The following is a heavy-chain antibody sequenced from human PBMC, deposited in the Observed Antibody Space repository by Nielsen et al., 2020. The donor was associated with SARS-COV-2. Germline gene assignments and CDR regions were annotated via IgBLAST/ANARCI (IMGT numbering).Heavy chain of an antibody. Sequence: LETLSLTCDIHGGSFSSYYWSWIRQSPGKGLEWIGEINHSGTTNYNPSLENRVTVSLDTSKNQFSLRLSSVTAADTAVYYCARAPDYDILTGDYPDALDIWGQGTMVTVSS. V-gene: IGHV4-34*01. CDR1: GGSFSSYY. J-gene: IGHJ3*02. D-gene: IGHD3-9*01. CDR3: ARAPDYDILTGDYPDALDI. CDR2: INHSGTT.